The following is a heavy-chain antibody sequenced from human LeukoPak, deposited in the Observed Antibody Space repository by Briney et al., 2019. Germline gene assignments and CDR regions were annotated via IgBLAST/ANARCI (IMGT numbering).Heavy chain of an antibody. V-gene: IGHV3-48*01. CDR1: GFTFNSYS. CDR2: ISSSGSTI. J-gene: IGHJ4*02. Sequence: QPGGSLRLSCAASGFTFNSYSMTWVRQAPGKGLEWVSYISSSGSTIYYADSVKGRFTISRDNAKNSLYLQMNSLRAEDTAVYYCARDPWTGWNHLFDYWGQGTLVTVSS. CDR3: ARDPWTGWNHLFDY. D-gene: IGHD3/OR15-3a*01.